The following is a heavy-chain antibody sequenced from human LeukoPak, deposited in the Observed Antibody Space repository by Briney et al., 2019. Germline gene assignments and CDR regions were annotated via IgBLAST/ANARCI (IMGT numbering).Heavy chain of an antibody. Sequence: SVKVSCKASGYIFTGYYMHWVRQAPGQGLEWMGGIIPIFGTANYAQKFQGRVTITADESTSTAYMELSSLRSEDTAVYYCASGIPGIAAAGTSDYWGQGTLVTVSS. D-gene: IGHD6-13*01. V-gene: IGHV1-69*13. CDR1: GYIFTGYY. CDR3: ASGIPGIAAAGTSDY. CDR2: IIPIFGTA. J-gene: IGHJ4*02.